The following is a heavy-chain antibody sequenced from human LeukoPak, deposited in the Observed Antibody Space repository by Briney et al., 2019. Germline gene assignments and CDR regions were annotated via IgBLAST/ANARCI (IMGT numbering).Heavy chain of an antibody. CDR3: AKDDAWLQYND. D-gene: IGHD5-24*01. J-gene: IGHJ4*02. CDR1: EFSVGSNY. CDR2: IYSGGST. Sequence: GGSLRLSCAASEFSVGSNYMTWVRQAPGKGLEWVSLIYSGGSTYYADSVKGRFTISRDNSKNTLYLQMNSLRDEDTAVYYCAKDDAWLQYNDWGQGTLVTVSS. V-gene: IGHV3-53*01.